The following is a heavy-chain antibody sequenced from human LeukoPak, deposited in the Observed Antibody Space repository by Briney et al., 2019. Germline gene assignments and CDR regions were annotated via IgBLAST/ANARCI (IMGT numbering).Heavy chain of an antibody. D-gene: IGHD2-2*01. CDR2: IYYGGST. Sequence: PSETLSLTCTVSGGSISSSSYYWGWIRQPPGKGLEWIGSIYYGGSTYYNPSLKSRVTISVDTSKNQFSLKLSSVTAADTAVYYCARDSRHQILGLSFDPWGQGTLVTVSS. CDR3: ARDSRHQILGLSFDP. J-gene: IGHJ5*02. V-gene: IGHV4-39*07. CDR1: GGSISSSSYY.